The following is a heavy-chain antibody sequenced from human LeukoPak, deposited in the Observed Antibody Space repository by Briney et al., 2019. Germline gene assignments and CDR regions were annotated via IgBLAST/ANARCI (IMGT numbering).Heavy chain of an antibody. CDR3: AELGITMIGGV. Sequence: GGSLRLSCAASGFTFRNYEMNWVRQAPGKGLEWVSYISSSGTTIYYADSVKGRFTISRDNAKNSLYLQMNSLRAEDTAVYYCAELGITMIGGVWGKGTTVTISS. CDR2: ISSSGTTI. J-gene: IGHJ6*04. CDR1: GFTFRNYE. D-gene: IGHD3-10*02. V-gene: IGHV3-48*03.